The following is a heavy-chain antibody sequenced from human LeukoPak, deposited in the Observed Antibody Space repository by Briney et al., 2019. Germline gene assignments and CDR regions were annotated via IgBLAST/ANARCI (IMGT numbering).Heavy chain of an antibody. V-gene: IGHV3-30-3*01. CDR1: GFTLSSYA. CDR2: ISYDGSNK. CDR3: AREGIAVAGLFDY. J-gene: IGHJ4*02. Sequence: AGWALRLSCACSGFTLSSYAMHGVRQAPGKGLEGVAVISYDGSNKYYADSVQGRFTISRDNSKNTLYLQMNRLRAEDTAVYYCAREGIAVAGLFDYWGQGTLVTVSS. D-gene: IGHD6-19*01.